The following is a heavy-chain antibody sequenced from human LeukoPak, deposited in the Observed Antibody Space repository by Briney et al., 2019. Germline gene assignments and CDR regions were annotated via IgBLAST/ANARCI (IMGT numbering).Heavy chain of an antibody. J-gene: IGHJ4*02. Sequence: ASVKVSCKASGYTFTGYVVNWVRQAPGQGLEWMGWINTNTGDPTYAQGFTGRFGFSLDTSVSTAYLQISSLKAEDTAVYYCAREMYSGTYSGVSDYWGQGTLVTVSS. CDR1: GYTFTGYV. CDR3: AREMYSGTYSGVSDY. CDR2: INTNTGDP. V-gene: IGHV7-4-1*02. D-gene: IGHD1-26*01.